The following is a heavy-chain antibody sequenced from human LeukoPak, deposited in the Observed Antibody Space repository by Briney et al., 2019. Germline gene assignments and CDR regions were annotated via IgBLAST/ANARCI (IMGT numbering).Heavy chain of an antibody. CDR2: IYTSGST. CDR1: GGSISSYY. D-gene: IGHD2-2*01. CDR3: AREGRYCSSTSCYPGYSSGWYDP. V-gene: IGHV4-4*07. J-gene: IGHJ5*02. Sequence: SETLSLTCTVSGGSISSYYWSWIRQPAGKGLEWIGRIYTSGSTNYNPSLKSRVTMSVGTSKNQFSLKLSSVTAADTAVYYCAREGRYCSSTSCYPGYSSGWYDPWGQGTLVTVSS.